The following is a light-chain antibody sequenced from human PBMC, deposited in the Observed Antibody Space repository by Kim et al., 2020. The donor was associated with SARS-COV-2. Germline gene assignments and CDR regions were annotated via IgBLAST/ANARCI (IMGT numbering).Light chain of an antibody. V-gene: IGKV1-33*01. J-gene: IGKJ5*01. CDR2: DAS. CDR3: QQYDDLLS. CDR1: QDISDY. Sequence: SASVGDRVTITCQASQDISDYLNWYQQKPGKAPKLLIYDASNLETGVPPRFSGSGSGTDFTFTITSRQPEDSATYYCQQYDDLLSFGQGTRLEIK.